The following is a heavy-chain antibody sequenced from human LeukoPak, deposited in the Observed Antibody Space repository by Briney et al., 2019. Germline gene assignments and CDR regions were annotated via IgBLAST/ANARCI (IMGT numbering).Heavy chain of an antibody. D-gene: IGHD3-10*01. Sequence: ASVKVSFKASGYTFTGYYMHWVRQAPGQGLEWMGWINPNSGGTNYAQKFQGRVTMTRDTSISTAYMELSRLRSDDTAVYCCARVTLWYGELLYGAWFDLWGQGTLVPVSS. CDR1: GYTFTGYY. J-gene: IGHJ5*02. CDR3: ARVTLWYGELLYGAWFDL. CDR2: INPNSGGT. V-gene: IGHV1-2*02.